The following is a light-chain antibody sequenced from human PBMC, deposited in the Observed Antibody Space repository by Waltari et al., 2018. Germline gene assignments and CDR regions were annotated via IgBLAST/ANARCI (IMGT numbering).Light chain of an antibody. Sequence: TCRASQGISSNLAGYQQKPGKAPKLLISAASTLQSGVPLRFSGSGSGTDFTLTISSLQPEDFATYYCQQLNSYPITFGQGTRLEIK. J-gene: IGKJ5*01. CDR2: AAS. CDR1: QGISSN. CDR3: QQLNSYPIT. V-gene: IGKV1-9*01.